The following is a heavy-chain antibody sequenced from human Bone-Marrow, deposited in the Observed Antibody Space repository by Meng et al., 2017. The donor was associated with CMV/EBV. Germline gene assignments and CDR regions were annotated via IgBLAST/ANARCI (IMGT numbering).Heavy chain of an antibody. CDR1: GFTFSSYA. Sequence: LSLTCAASGFTFSSYAMHWVRQAPGKGLEWVSGINWNGGSTGYADSVKGRFTISRDNAKNSLYLQMNSLRAEDTALYYCARTLTTSYYYGMDVWGQGTTVTVS. CDR2: INWNGGST. J-gene: IGHJ6*02. CDR3: ARTLTTSYYYGMDV. D-gene: IGHD4-11*01. V-gene: IGHV3-20*04.